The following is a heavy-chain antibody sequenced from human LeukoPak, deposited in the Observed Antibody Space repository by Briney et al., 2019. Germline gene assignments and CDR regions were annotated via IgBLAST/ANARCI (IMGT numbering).Heavy chain of an antibody. J-gene: IGHJ4*02. CDR1: GFTFSSYG. Sequence: GGTLRLSCAASGFTFSSYGMSWVRQAQGKGLEWVSAISGSGGSTYYADSVKGRFTISRDNSKNTLYLQMNSLRAEDTAVYYCAKERDKRAAAGQFDYWGQGTLVTVSS. V-gene: IGHV3-23*01. CDR3: AKERDKRAAAGQFDY. D-gene: IGHD6-13*01. CDR2: ISGSGGST.